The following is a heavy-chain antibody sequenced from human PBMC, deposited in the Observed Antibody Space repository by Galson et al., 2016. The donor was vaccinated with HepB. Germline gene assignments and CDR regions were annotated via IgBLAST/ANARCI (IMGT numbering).Heavy chain of an antibody. J-gene: IGHJ4*02. V-gene: IGHV3-33*01. D-gene: IGHD5-18*01. CDR2: IWYDDSNK. CDR1: GFTFNLFG. CDR3: ARGGIQMWLPDY. Sequence: SLRLSCAASGFTFNLFGMHWVRQAPGKGLEWVSLIWYDDSNKEYRDSVKGRFTISRDISKNTLYPEMNSLRAEDTAVYYSARGGIQMWLPDYWGQGTLVTVSS.